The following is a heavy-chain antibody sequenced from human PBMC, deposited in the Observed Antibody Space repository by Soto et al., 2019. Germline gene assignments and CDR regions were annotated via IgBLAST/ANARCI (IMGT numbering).Heavy chain of an antibody. J-gene: IGHJ6*02. V-gene: IGHV4-59*01. CDR1: GGSISSYY. Sequence: TSETLSLTCTVSGGSISSYYWSWIRQPPGKGLEWIGYIYYSGSTNYNPSLKSRVTISVDTSKNQFSLKLSSVTAADTAVYYCARAPGVTIFGVDHYYYGMDVWGQGTTVNVSS. CDR2: IYYSGST. CDR3: ARAPGVTIFGVDHYYYGMDV. D-gene: IGHD3-3*01.